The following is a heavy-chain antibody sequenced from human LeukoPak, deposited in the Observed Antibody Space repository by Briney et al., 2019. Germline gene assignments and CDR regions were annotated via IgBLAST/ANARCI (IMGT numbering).Heavy chain of an antibody. Sequence: PSETLSLTCTVSGGSISSYYWSWIRQPPGKGLEWSGYIYYSGSTNYNPSLKSRVTISVDTSKNQFSLKLSSVTAADTAVYYCATIRTVGYCSSTSCYAEGPFDYWGQGTLVTVSS. CDR1: GGSISSYY. CDR2: IYYSGST. D-gene: IGHD2-2*01. J-gene: IGHJ4*02. CDR3: ATIRTVGYCSSTSCYAEGPFDY. V-gene: IGHV4-59*01.